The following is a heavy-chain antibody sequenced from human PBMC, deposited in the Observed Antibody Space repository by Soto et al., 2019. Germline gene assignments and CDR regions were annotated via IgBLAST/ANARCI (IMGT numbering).Heavy chain of an antibody. Sequence: RASVKVSCKASGYPFTSYFIHWVRQAPGQGLEWVGVINPSSGSTTYAQMFQGRVTMTRDTSTSTVYMDLSRLRSEDTALYYCARKFTISGGFGVWGQGTRFTVSS. V-gene: IGHV1-46*01. CDR1: GYPFTSYF. CDR3: ARKFTISGGFGV. J-gene: IGHJ6*02. D-gene: IGHD3-10*01. CDR2: INPSSGST.